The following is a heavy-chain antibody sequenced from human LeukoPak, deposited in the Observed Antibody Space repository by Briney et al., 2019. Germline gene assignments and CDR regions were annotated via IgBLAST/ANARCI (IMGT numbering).Heavy chain of an antibody. CDR3: ARDFPFYGSGSYSNYFDY. CDR1: GFTFSSYA. Sequence: GGSLRLSCAGRGFTFSSYAMHWVRQAPGKGLEWVAVISYDGSNKYYADSVKGRFTISRDNSKNTLYLQMNSLRAEDTAVYYCARDFPFYGSGSYSNYFDYWGQGTLVTVSS. V-gene: IGHV3-30-3*01. CDR2: ISYDGSNK. J-gene: IGHJ4*02. D-gene: IGHD3-10*01.